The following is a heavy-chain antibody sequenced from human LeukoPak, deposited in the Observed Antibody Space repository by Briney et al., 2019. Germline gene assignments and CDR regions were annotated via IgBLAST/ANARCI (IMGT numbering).Heavy chain of an antibody. J-gene: IGHJ6*02. D-gene: IGHD3-3*01. Sequence: ASVKVSCKASGYTFTSYDINWVRQATGQGLEWMGWMNPNSGNTGYTQKFQGRVTMTRNTSISTAYMELSSLRSEDAAVYYCARDEYDFWSGYSPYYYYGMDVWGQGTTVTVSS. CDR2: MNPNSGNT. CDR1: GYTFTSYD. V-gene: IGHV1-8*01. CDR3: ARDEYDFWSGYSPYYYYGMDV.